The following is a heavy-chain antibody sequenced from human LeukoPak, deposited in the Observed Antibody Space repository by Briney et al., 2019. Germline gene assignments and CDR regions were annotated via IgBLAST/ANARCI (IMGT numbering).Heavy chain of an antibody. CDR3: ARGQVGFGEVIDY. J-gene: IGHJ4*02. Sequence: SETLSLTCTVSGGSISSYYWSWIRQPPGEGLEWIGEINHSGSTNYNPSLKSRVTISVDTSKNQFSLKLSSVTAADTAVYYCARGQVGFGEVIDYWGQGTLVTVSS. CDR2: INHSGST. D-gene: IGHD3-10*01. CDR1: GGSISSYY. V-gene: IGHV4-34*01.